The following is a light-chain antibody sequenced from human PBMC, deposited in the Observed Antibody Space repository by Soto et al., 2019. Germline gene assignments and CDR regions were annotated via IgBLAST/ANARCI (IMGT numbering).Light chain of an antibody. CDR1: QNFGNT. J-gene: IGKJ2*01. V-gene: IGKV3-15*01. CDR2: AAS. CDR3: QQYNNWPLF. Sequence: EIVMTQSPATLSVSPGERVTLSCRASQNFGNTLAWYQQKPGQAPRLLIYAASTRATGIPARFSGSASGTEFSLTISSLQSEAFALYYCQQYNNWPLFFGQGTKLEIK.